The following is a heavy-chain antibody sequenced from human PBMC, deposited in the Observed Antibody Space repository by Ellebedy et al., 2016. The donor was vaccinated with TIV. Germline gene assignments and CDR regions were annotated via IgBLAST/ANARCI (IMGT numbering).Heavy chain of an antibody. V-gene: IGHV1-69*13. CDR3: ARDRDCSGGSCWVFDY. Sequence: SVKVSCXVSGYTLTELSMHWVRQAPGQGLEWMGGIIPIFGTANYAQKFQGRVTITADESTSTAYMELSSLRSEDTAVYYCARDRDCSGGSCWVFDYWGQGTLVTVSS. CDR2: IIPIFGTA. J-gene: IGHJ4*02. D-gene: IGHD2-15*01. CDR1: GYTLTELS.